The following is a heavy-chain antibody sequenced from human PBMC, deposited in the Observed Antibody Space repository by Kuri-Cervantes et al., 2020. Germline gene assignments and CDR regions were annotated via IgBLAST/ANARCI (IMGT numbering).Heavy chain of an antibody. CDR2: INSDGSTT. V-gene: IGHV3-74*01. Sequence: LSLTCAASGITFTDYWMHWVRQAPGKGLVWVSRINSDGSTTSYADSVKGRFTISRDNAKNSLYLQMNSLRDEDTAVYYCARGTIAAAGLPTYYYFDYWGHGTLVTVSS. CDR1: GITFTDYW. CDR3: ARGTIAAAGLPTYYYFDY. J-gene: IGHJ4*01. D-gene: IGHD6-13*01.